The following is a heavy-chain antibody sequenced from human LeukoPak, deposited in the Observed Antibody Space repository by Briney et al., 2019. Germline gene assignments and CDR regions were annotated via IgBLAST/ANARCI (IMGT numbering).Heavy chain of an antibody. CDR2: IIPIFGTA. J-gene: IGHJ4*02. D-gene: IGHD1-26*01. V-gene: IGHV1-69*13. CDR3: ARGVGATQFDY. Sequence: ASVKVSCKASGDTFSSYAISWVRQAPGQGLEWMGGIIPIFGTANYAQKFQGRVTITADESTSTAYMELSSLRSEDTAVYYCARGVGATQFDYWGQGTLVTVSS. CDR1: GDTFSSYA.